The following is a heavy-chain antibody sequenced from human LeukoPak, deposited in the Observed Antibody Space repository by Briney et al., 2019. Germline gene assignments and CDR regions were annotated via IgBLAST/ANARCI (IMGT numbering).Heavy chain of an antibody. D-gene: IGHD2-2*01. CDR2: IIGDGSGT. V-gene: IGHV3-74*01. CDR3: ARGRSTNFLDV. CDR1: GFPFSSYW. Sequence: PGGSLRLSCAASGFPFSSYWMHWVRQGPGRGLVWVPRIIGDGSGTNYADSVKGRFTISRDNAKNTLYLQMNSLRAEDTAVYYCARGRSTNFLDVWGQGTTVTVSS. J-gene: IGHJ6*02.